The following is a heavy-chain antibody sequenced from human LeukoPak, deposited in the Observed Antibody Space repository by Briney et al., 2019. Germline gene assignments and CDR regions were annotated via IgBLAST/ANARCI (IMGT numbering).Heavy chain of an antibody. V-gene: IGHV3-74*03. Sequence: GGSLRLSCAASGFTFTTYWMHWVRQVPGERPVWVSRIKSDGSVTQYADSVRGRFTISRDNAKNTLFLRMDSLRAEDTAVYYCTRAYGGSYFDSWGQGTLVTVSS. CDR1: GFTFTTYW. D-gene: IGHD1-26*01. CDR2: IKSDGSVT. CDR3: TRAYGGSYFDS. J-gene: IGHJ4*02.